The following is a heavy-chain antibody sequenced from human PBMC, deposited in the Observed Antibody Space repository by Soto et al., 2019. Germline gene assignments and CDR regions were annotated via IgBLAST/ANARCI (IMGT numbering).Heavy chain of an antibody. CDR1: GYMFTSYA. D-gene: IGHD3-3*01. Sequence: VQLVQSGSEVKKPGASVKVSCEASGYMFTSYAIHWVRQAPGQRPEWMGWVSAANGNTRYSQKFQDRVTITSDTSASTAYVELSSLRSEDTAVYYCAFGPATSGFDYWGQGTLVTVSS. CDR2: VSAANGNT. CDR3: AFGPATSGFDY. V-gene: IGHV1-3*01. J-gene: IGHJ4*02.